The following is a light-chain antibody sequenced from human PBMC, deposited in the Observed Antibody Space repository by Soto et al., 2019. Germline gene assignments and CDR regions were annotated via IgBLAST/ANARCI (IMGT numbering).Light chain of an antibody. CDR2: GAS. J-gene: IGKJ1*01. Sequence: EIVLTQSPGTQSLSPGERATLSCRASQSVSSSYLAWYQQKPGQAPRLLIYGASSRATGIPDRFSGSGSGTDFTRTISRLEPEDFAVYYCQQYGSSPPKTFGQGTKVDIK. CDR3: QQYGSSPPKT. V-gene: IGKV3-20*01. CDR1: QSVSSSY.